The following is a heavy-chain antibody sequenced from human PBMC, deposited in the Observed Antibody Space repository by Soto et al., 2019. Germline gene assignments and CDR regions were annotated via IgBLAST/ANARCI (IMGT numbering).Heavy chain of an antibody. J-gene: IGHJ4*02. CDR3: ARESGENWSYEAY. CDR2: VSPSGHT. V-gene: IGHV4-4*07. Sequence: PSETLSLTCAVSVDSISSYSWNWIRQTAGRGLEWIGRVSPSGHTQYRSSFETRVTISVDMSTNQFFLELRYVTAADTAVYYCARESGENWSYEAYWGQGTQVTVSS. D-gene: IGHD1-7*01. CDR1: VDSISSYS.